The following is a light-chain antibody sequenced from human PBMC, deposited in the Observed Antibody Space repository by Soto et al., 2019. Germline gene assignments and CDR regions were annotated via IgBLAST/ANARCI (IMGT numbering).Light chain of an antibody. Sequence: EIVITQSPATLSVSPGERATLSCRASQSVSSNLAWYQQKPGQTPRLLIYDASSRATGIPARFSGSGSGTDFTLTISSLQSEDFAVYYCQQYNNWPLTFGGGTNVEIK. V-gene: IGKV3-15*01. J-gene: IGKJ4*01. CDR2: DAS. CDR1: QSVSSN. CDR3: QQYNNWPLT.